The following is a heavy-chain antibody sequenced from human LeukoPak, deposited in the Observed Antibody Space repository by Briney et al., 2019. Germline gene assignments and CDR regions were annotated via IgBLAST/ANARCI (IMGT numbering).Heavy chain of an antibody. J-gene: IGHJ3*02. D-gene: IGHD4-17*01. Sequence: GASVKVSCKASGYTFTSYAMHWVRQAPGQRLEWMGWINAGNGNTKYSQKFQGRATITRDTSASTAYMELSSLRSEDTAVYYCANLRPDDDAFDIWGQGTMVTVSS. CDR3: ANLRPDDDAFDI. V-gene: IGHV1-3*01. CDR1: GYTFTSYA. CDR2: INAGNGNT.